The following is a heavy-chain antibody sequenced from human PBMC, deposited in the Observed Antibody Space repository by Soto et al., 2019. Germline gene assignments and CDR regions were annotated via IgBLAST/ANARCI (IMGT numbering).Heavy chain of an antibody. CDR2: IIPIFGTA. V-gene: IGHV1-69*06. CDR1: GGTFSSYA. J-gene: IGHJ6*02. Sequence: QVQLVQSGAEVKKPGSSVKVSCKASGGTFSSYAISWVRQAPGQGLEWMGGIIPIFGTANYAQKFQGRFTITANKSTSIAYMELSSLRSEDTAVYYCRRATSRSPASHDTSYNYGMDVWGQGTTVTVSS. CDR3: RRATSRSPASHDTSYNYGMDV. D-gene: IGHD6-6*01.